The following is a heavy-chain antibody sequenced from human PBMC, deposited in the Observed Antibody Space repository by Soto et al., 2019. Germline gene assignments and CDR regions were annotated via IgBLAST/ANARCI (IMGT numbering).Heavy chain of an antibody. Sequence: PGESLKISCKGSGYSFTSYWISWVRQMPGKGLEWMGRIDPSDSYTNYSPSFQGHVTISADKSISTAYLQWSSLKASDTAMYYCARRGAVAGTDGYYYYYYGMDVWGQGTTVTVS. CDR1: GYSFTSYW. CDR3: ARRGAVAGTDGYYYYYYGMDV. CDR2: IDPSDSYT. J-gene: IGHJ6*02. D-gene: IGHD6-19*01. V-gene: IGHV5-10-1*01.